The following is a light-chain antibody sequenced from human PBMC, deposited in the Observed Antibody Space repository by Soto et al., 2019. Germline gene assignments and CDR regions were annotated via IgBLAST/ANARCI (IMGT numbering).Light chain of an antibody. CDR2: KTS. CDR3: QHYDTYSP. Sequence: DIQMTQSPSTLSASVGDRVTITCRASQIISNRLAWYQQKPGKAPKLLIYKTSSLESGVPARFSGSRSETEFTLTISSLQPDDFATYFCQHYDTYSPFGGGTKVEIK. V-gene: IGKV1-5*03. CDR1: QIISNR. J-gene: IGKJ4*02.